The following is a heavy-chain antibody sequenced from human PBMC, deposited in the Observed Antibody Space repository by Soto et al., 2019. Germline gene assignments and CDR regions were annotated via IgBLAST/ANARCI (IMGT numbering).Heavy chain of an antibody. D-gene: IGHD2-21*02. CDR1: GGSINNYY. CDR3: ARDTVVVGGDLKNAFDI. CDR2: IYYSGST. Sequence: SETLSLTCTVSGGSINNYYWSWTRQPPGKGLEWIGFIYYSGSTKYNPSLKSRVTISVDTSKNRFSLRLNSVTAADTAVYYCARDTVVVGGDLKNAFDIWGQGTMVTVSS. J-gene: IGHJ3*02. V-gene: IGHV4-59*01.